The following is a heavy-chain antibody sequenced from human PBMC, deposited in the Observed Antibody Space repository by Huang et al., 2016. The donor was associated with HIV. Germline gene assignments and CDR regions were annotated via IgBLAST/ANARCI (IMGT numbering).Heavy chain of an antibody. CDR3: LKDQVGP. CDR2: RAYDGTTK. V-gene: IGHV3-30*19. J-gene: IGHJ5*02. Sequence: QVQLVESGGGVVQPGGSLRLSCATSGFPFSDYGLHWVRQTPGKGLEGVAVRAYDGTTKVYADAVEGRFTVARDNSKSTLYLQMNSLRLEDTSIYYCLKDQVGPWGQGTLVTVSS. CDR1: GFPFSDYG. D-gene: IGHD3-10*01.